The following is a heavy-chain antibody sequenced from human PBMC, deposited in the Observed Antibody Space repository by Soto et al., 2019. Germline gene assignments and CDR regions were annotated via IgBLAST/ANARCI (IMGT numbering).Heavy chain of an antibody. CDR1: GFTFSSYA. CDR2: ISGSGGST. CDR3: AKRCSGRGEGLWAFDI. D-gene: IGHD2-15*01. J-gene: IGHJ3*02. Sequence: GGSLRLSCAASGFTFSSYAMSWVRQAPGKGLEWVSAISGSGGSTYYADSVKGRFTISRDNSKNTLYLQMNSLRAEDTAVYYCAKRCSGRGEGLWAFDIWGQGTMVTVSS. V-gene: IGHV3-23*01.